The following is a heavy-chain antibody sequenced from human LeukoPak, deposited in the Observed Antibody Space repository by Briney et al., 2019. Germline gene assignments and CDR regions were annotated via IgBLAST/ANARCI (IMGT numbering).Heavy chain of an antibody. CDR2: IWYDGSNK. V-gene: IGHV3-33*01. CDR3: ARGRMTTVTTGYGMDV. D-gene: IGHD4-17*01. CDR1: GFTFSSYG. Sequence: GGSLRLSCAASGFTFSSYGMHWVRQAPGKGLEWVAVIWYDGSNKYYADSVKGRFTISRDNSKNTLYLQMNSLRAEDTAVYYCARGRMTTVTTGYGMDVWGQGTTVTVSS. J-gene: IGHJ6*02.